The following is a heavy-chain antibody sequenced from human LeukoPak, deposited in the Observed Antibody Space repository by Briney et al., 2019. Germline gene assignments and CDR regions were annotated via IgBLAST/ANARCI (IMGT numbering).Heavy chain of an antibody. Sequence: GRSLRLSCAASGFTFSSYGMHWVRQAPGKGLEWVAVISYDGSNKYYADSVKGRFTVSRDNSKNTLYLQMNTLRAEDTAVYYCAEGPSIGVVMAVLGFDGGFLPGPFFDFWGQGTLVTVSS. V-gene: IGHV3-30*18. J-gene: IGHJ4*02. CDR1: GFTFSSYG. D-gene: IGHD3-22*01. CDR3: AEGPSIGVVMAVLGFDGGFLPGPFFDF. CDR2: ISYDGSNK.